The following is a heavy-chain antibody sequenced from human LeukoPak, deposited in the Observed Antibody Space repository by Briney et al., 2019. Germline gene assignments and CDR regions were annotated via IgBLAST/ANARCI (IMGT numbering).Heavy chain of an antibody. CDR3: ATFNYDFWSGYTVDY. Sequence: SETLSLTCAVYGGSFSGYYWGWIRQPPGKGLEWIGSIYYSGSTYYNPSLKSRVTISVDTSKNQFSLKLSSVTAADTAVYYCATFNYDFWSGYTVDYWGQGTLVTVSS. CDR1: GGSFSGYY. CDR2: IYYSGST. V-gene: IGHV4-39*01. J-gene: IGHJ4*02. D-gene: IGHD3-3*01.